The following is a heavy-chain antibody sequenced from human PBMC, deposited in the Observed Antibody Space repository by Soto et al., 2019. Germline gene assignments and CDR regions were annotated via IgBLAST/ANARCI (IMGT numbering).Heavy chain of an antibody. CDR3: ARDWGYYGSGSSTYYYYGMDV. Sequence: SETLSLTCTVSGGSISSYYWSWIRQPAGKGLEWIGRIYTSGSTDYNPSLKSRVTMSVDTSKNQFSLKLSSVTAADTAVYYCARDWGYYGSGSSTYYYYGMDVWGQGTTVTVSS. D-gene: IGHD3-10*01. J-gene: IGHJ6*02. CDR1: GGSISSYY. V-gene: IGHV4-4*07. CDR2: IYTSGST.